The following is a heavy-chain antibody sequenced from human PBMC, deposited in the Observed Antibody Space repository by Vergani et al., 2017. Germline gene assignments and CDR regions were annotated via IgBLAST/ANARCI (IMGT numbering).Heavy chain of an antibody. CDR1: GFTLSNYG. D-gene: IGHD3/OR15-3a*01. Sequence: QVQVVESGGGVVQPGGSLRISCAASGFTLSNYGMHWVRRAPGKGLEWVAFLRYDGITKHYSDSVKGRFTISRDNSKNTLYLQMNNLRRDDTAVYYCAKNFWSELNYHGSSRPGEFDFWGQGTLVTVSS. CDR3: AKNFWSELNYHGSSRPGEFDF. V-gene: IGHV3-30*02. CDR2: LRYDGITK. J-gene: IGHJ4*02.